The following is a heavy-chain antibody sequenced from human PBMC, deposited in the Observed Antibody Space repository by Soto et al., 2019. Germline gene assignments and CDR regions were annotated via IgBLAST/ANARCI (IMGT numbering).Heavy chain of an antibody. CDR3: ARDSITRLSYDIPGMDV. D-gene: IGHD3-10*01. Sequence: EVRLLESGGGLVQPGGSLRLSCAASGFTFNTYAMSWVRQAPGKGLVWVSVIGGGGGSTHYADSVKGRFTISRDNSKNTLYLQMNSLRADDTAIYYCARDSITRLSYDIPGMDVWGQGTTVTVSS. CDR2: IGGGGGST. V-gene: IGHV3-23*01. J-gene: IGHJ6*02. CDR1: GFTFNTYA.